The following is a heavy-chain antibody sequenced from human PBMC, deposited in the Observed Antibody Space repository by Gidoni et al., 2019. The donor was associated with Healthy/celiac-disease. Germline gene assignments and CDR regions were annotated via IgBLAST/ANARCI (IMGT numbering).Heavy chain of an antibody. CDR3: AKDFSHFYYDSRGYGFDY. Sequence: EVQLLESGGGLVQPGGSLRLSCAASGFPFRSYAMSWVRQAPGKGLEWVSAISGSGDSTYYADSVKGRFTISRDNSKNTLYLQMNSLRAEDTAVYYCAKDFSHFYYDSRGYGFDYWGQGTLATVSS. V-gene: IGHV3-23*01. D-gene: IGHD3-22*01. J-gene: IGHJ4*02. CDR1: GFPFRSYA. CDR2: ISGSGDST.